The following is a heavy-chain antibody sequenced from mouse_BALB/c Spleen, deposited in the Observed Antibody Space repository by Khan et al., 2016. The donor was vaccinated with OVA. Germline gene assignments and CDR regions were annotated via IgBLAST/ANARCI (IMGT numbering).Heavy chain of an antibody. D-gene: IGHD1-1*01. CDR3: ATSYFYGYYLDY. CDR1: GFTFSSYG. V-gene: IGHV5-17*02. Sequence: VKLLESGGGLVQPGGSRKLSCAASGFTFSSYGMHWVRQAPEKGLEWVAYISGYSNTIYYEDTVKGQFTISRDNPKNTRFLQMTSLMSEDTARYYCATSYFYGYYLDYWGQGTTRTVSS. J-gene: IGHJ2*01. CDR2: ISGYSNTI.